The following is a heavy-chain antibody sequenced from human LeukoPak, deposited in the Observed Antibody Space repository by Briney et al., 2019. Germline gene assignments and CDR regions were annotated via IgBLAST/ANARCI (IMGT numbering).Heavy chain of an antibody. D-gene: IGHD6-13*01. J-gene: IGHJ3*02. CDR2: IKQDGSEK. V-gene: IGHV3-7*01. CDR3: ARDPIAAAAPGAFDI. Sequence: GGSLRLSCAASGFTLSSYWMSWVRQAPGKGLEWVANIKQDGSEKYYVDSVKGRFTISRDNAKNSLYLQMNSLRAEDTAVYYCARDPIAAAAPGAFDIWGQGTMVTVSS. CDR1: GFTLSSYW.